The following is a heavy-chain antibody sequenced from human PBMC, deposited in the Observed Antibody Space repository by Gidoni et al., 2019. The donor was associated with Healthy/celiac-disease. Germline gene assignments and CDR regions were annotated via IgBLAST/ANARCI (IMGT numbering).Heavy chain of an antibody. CDR3: ARVFFGYSSGWSGYYGMDV. CDR1: GGTFSSYA. V-gene: IGHV1-69*06. J-gene: IGHJ6*02. Sequence: QVQLVQSGAEVTKPGSSVKVSCKASGGTFSSYAISRVRQAPGQGLEWMGGIIPIFGTANYAQKFQGRVTITADKSTSTAYMELSSLRSEDTAVYYCARVFFGYSSGWSGYYGMDVWGQGTTVTVSS. CDR2: IIPIFGTA. D-gene: IGHD6-19*01.